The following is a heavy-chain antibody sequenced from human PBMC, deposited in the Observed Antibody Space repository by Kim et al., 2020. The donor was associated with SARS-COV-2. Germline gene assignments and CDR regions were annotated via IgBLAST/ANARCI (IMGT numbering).Heavy chain of an antibody. CDR1: GYTFTSYA. CDR3: AAVMYYYGSGTNWFDP. CDR2: INAGNGNT. Sequence: ASVKVSCKASGYTFTSYAMHWVRQAPGQRLEWMGWINAGNGNTKYSQKFQGRVTITRDTSASTAYMELSSLRSEDTAVYYCAAVMYYYGSGTNWFDPWGQGTLVTVSS. D-gene: IGHD3-10*01. J-gene: IGHJ5*02. V-gene: IGHV1-3*01.